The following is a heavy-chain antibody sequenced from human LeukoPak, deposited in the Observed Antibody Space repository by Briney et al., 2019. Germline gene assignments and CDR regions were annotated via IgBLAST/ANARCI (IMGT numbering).Heavy chain of an antibody. V-gene: IGHV3-23*01. CDR2: ISGSGGST. J-gene: IGHJ5*02. Sequence: GGSLRLSCAASGFTFSSYAMSWVRQAPGKGLEWVSAISGSGGSTYYADSVKGRFTISRDNSKNTLYLQMNSLRAEDTAVYYCAKKGGSSWYGNWSDPWGQGTLVTVSS. CDR3: AKKGGSSWYGNWSDP. CDR1: GFTFSSYA. D-gene: IGHD6-13*01.